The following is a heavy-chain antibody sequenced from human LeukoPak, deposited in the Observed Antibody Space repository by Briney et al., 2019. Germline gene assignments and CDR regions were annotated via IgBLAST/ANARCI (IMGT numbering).Heavy chain of an antibody. J-gene: IGHJ4*02. CDR1: GFTFSTPW. V-gene: IGHV3-7*01. Sequence: GGSLRLSCAASGFTFSTPWMSWVRQAPGRGLEWVANIKQDGSDKYYVDSVKGRFTISRDNAKNSLYLQMNYLRAEDTAVYYCARFRDDYVWGSYTPPKDFDYWGQGSLVTVSS. CDR2: IKQDGSDK. CDR3: ARFRDDYVWGSYTPPKDFDY. D-gene: IGHD3-16*01.